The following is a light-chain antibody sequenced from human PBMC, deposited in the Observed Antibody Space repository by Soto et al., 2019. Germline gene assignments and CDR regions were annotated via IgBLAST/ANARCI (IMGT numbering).Light chain of an antibody. Sequence: QSALTQPPSASGSPGQSVTISCTGTSSDVGGYNYVSWYQQHPGKAPKLMIYEVSKRPSGVPDRFSGSKSGNMASLTVSGLQAEDEADYYCSSYAGSNNVLFGGGTKLTVL. CDR1: SSDVGGYNY. J-gene: IGLJ2*01. CDR2: EVS. V-gene: IGLV2-8*01. CDR3: SSYAGSNNVL.